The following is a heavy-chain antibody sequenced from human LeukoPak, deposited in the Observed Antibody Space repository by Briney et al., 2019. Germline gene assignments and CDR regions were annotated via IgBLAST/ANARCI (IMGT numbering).Heavy chain of an antibody. CDR3: ARGRRNYYDSSGFGY. CDR2: IYYSGST. D-gene: IGHD3-22*01. V-gene: IGHV4-59*01. Sequence: SETLPLTCTVSGGSISSYYWSWIRQPPGKGLEWIGYIYYSGSTNYNPSLKSRVTISVDTSKNQFSLKLSSVTAADTAVYYCARGRRNYYDSSGFGYWGQGTLVTVSS. CDR1: GGSISSYY. J-gene: IGHJ4*02.